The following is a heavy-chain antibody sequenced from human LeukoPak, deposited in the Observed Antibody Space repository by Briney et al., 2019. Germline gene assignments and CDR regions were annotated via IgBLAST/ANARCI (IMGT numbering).Heavy chain of an antibody. V-gene: IGHV4-39*01. CDR1: GGSISSSNYY. J-gene: IGHJ5*02. CDR3: ARRQGGTSCSLP. Sequence: PSETLSLTCTVSGGSISSSNYYWVWIRQPPGKGLEWIGNIQYSGSTYYNPSLKSRVTISLDTSKNQFSLKVNSVTAADTAVFYCARRQGGTSCSLPWGQGTLVTVSS. CDR2: IQYSGST. D-gene: IGHD2-2*01.